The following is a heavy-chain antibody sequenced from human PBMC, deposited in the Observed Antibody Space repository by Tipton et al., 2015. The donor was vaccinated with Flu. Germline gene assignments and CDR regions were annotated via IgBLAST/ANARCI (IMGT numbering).Heavy chain of an antibody. V-gene: IGHV1-8*01. CDR3: ARPGGFAYYYHLDV. CDR1: GYTFTL. J-gene: IGHJ3*01. CDR2: INPNTGNS. Sequence: QSGAEVKKPGASVKVSCKASGYTFTLNWVRQATGQGLEWMGWINPNTGNSGYAQKFQGRVTMTRNISISTVYMELSSLRSEDTAVYYCARPGGFAYYYHLDVWGQGTMVTVSS. D-gene: IGHD3-22*01.